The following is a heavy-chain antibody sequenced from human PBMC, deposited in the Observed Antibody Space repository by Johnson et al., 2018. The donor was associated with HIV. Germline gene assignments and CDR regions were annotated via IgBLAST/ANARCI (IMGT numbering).Heavy chain of an antibody. D-gene: IGHD6-13*01. J-gene: IGHJ3*02. CDR3: ARAGRYSSSWYGGAFDI. CDR2: IYSGGST. CDR1: GFTFSSYG. Sequence: HVKLVESGGGVVQPGRSLRLSCAASGFTFSSYGMHWVRQAAGKGLEWVSVIYSGGSTYYADSVKGRFTISRDNSKNTLYLQMNSLRAEDTAVYYCARAGRYSSSWYGGAFDIWGQGTMVTVSS. V-gene: IGHV3-NL1*01.